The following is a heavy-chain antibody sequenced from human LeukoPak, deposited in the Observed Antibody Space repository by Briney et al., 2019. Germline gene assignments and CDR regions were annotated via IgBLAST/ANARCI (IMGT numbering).Heavy chain of an antibody. Sequence: ASVKVSCKASGYTFTSYYMHWGRQAPGQGLEWRWVINPSGGSTSYAQKLQATVTMPRDMSTSTVYMELSRLRSDDTAVYYCARDVVGATPGPFDYWGQRTLVTVSS. CDR3: ARDVVGATPGPFDY. V-gene: IGHV1-46*01. CDR2: INPSGGST. D-gene: IGHD1-26*01. CDR1: GYTFTSYY. J-gene: IGHJ4*02.